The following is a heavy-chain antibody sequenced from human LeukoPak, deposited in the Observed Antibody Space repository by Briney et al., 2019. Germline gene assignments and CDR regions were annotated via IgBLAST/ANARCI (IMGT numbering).Heavy chain of an antibody. CDR1: GYSISSGYY. J-gene: IGHJ5*02. Sequence: SETLSLTCTVSGYSISSGYYWGWIRQPPGKGLKWIGSIYHSGSTYYNPSLKSRVAISVDTSKNQFSLKLSSVTAADTAVYYCARSPFRTLWFDPWGQGTLVTVSS. D-gene: IGHD3-10*01. V-gene: IGHV4-38-2*02. CDR3: ARSPFRTLWFDP. CDR2: IYHSGST.